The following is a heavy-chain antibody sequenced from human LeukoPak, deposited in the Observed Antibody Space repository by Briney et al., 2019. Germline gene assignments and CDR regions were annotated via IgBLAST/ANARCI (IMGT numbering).Heavy chain of an antibody. D-gene: IGHD6-13*01. CDR1: GFTCSSYA. CDR3: AKDSSSSWYSYYYYHYMDV. CDR2: ISGSGGST. Sequence: GGSLRLSCAASGFTCSSYAMSWVRQAPGKGLEWVSAISGSGGSTYYADSVKGRFTISRDNSKNTLYLQMNSLRAEDTAVYYCAKDSSSSWYSYYYYHYMDVWGKGTTVTVSS. J-gene: IGHJ6*03. V-gene: IGHV3-23*01.